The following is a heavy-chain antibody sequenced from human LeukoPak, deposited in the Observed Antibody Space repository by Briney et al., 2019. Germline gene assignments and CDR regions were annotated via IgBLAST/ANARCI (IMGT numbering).Heavy chain of an antibody. D-gene: IGHD2-2*01. CDR2: IKQDGSEK. CDR3: TRPESSSSLACDH. V-gene: IGHV3-7*01. J-gene: IGHJ4*02. CDR1: GVTLSSYA. Sequence: GGSLRLSCAASGVTLSSYAMNWVRQAPGKGLEWVANIKQDGSEKYYVDSVKGRFTISRDNAKNSLYLQMNSLRAEDTAVYYCTRPESSSSLACDHWGQGTLVTVSS.